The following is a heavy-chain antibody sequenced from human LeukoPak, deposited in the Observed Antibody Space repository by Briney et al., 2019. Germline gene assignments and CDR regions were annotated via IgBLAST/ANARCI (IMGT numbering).Heavy chain of an antibody. D-gene: IGHD3-22*01. V-gene: IGHV4-59*01. CDR3: ARLPEAYYYDSSGYYEYYFDY. CDR2: IYYSGST. CDR1: GGSFSDYY. J-gene: IGHJ4*02. Sequence: SETLSLTCAVYGGSFSDYYWTWIRQPPGKGPEWIGDIYYSGSTNYNPSLKSRVTISVDTSKNQFSLKLSSVTAADTAVYYCARLPEAYYYDSSGYYEYYFDYWGQGTLVTVSS.